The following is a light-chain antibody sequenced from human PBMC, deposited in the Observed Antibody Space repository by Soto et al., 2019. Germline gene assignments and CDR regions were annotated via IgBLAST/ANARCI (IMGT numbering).Light chain of an antibody. CDR1: PSVSSY. V-gene: IGKV3-11*01. J-gene: IGKJ4*01. Sequence: EIVLTQSPAPLSLSPGERATLSCRASPSVSSYLAWYQQKPGQAPRRLVYDASTRATDLPARFSGSGSGTDFTLSISSLEPEDFAVYFCQQRSDWPLTFGGGTKVEIK. CDR3: QQRSDWPLT. CDR2: DAS.